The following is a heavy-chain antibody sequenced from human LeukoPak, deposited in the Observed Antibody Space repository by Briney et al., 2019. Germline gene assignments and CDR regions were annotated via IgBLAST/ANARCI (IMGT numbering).Heavy chain of an antibody. D-gene: IGHD1-26*01. V-gene: IGHV6-1*01. J-gene: IGHJ4*02. CDR1: GDSVSSKSAS. CDR2: TYSRSKWFN. Sequence: PSQTLSLTCAISGDSVSSKSASWNWIRQSPSRGLEWLGRTYSRSKWFNDYAVSVKSRITISPDTSKNQFSLHLSSVTPDDTAVYYCARGTGSLDYWGQGTLVTVSS. CDR3: ARGTGSLDY.